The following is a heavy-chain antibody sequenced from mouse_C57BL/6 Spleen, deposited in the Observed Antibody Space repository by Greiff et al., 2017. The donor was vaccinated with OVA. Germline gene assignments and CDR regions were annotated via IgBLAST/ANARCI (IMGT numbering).Heavy chain of an antibody. J-gene: IGHJ2*01. CDR2: IDPEDGDT. Sequence: VQLQQSGAELVRPGASVKLSCTASGFNIKDYYMHWVKQRPEPGLEWIGRIDPEDGDTEYAPKFQGKATMTADTSSNTAYLQLSSLTSEDTAVYYCTTDYYGNPFDYWGQGTTLTVSS. D-gene: IGHD2-1*01. CDR3: TTDYYGNPFDY. V-gene: IGHV14-1*01. CDR1: GFNIKDYY.